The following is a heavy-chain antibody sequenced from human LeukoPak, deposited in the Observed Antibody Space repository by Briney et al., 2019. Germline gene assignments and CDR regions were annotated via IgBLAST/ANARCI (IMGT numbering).Heavy chain of an antibody. CDR2: ISDTGGTT. Sequence: GGSLRLSCAASGFTFSSYEMNWVRQAPGKGLEWVSHISDTGGTTYYAGSVEGRFTMSRDNAKNSLYLQMNSLRAEDTAVYYCARGRMLAQDYWGQGTLVTVSS. D-gene: IGHD2-8*01. J-gene: IGHJ4*02. CDR3: ARGRMLAQDY. V-gene: IGHV3-48*03. CDR1: GFTFSSYE.